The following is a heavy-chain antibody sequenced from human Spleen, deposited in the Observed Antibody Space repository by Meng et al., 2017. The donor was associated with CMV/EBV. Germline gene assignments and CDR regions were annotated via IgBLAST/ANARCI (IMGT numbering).Heavy chain of an antibody. CDR3: ARDGGGDY. CDR1: EYTYPDYY. Sequence: KVSCKASEYTYPDYYMHWVRQAPGQGLEWMGWINPNSGGTNYAQKFQGRVTMTRNKSISTTYMELSGLRSDDTAVYYCARDGGGDYWGQGALVTVSS. CDR2: INPNSGGT. J-gene: IGHJ4*02. V-gene: IGHV1-2*02. D-gene: IGHD3-10*01.